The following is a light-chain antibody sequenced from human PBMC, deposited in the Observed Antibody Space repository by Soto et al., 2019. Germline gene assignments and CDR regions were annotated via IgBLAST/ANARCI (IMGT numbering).Light chain of an antibody. CDR1: SSDVGGYNY. CDR3: SSYAGSNVV. CDR2: EVS. V-gene: IGLV2-8*01. J-gene: IGLJ1*01. Sequence: QSVLTQPPSASGSPGQSVTISCTGTSSDVGGYNYVSWYQQHPGKAPKLMIYEVSKRPSGVPDRFSGSKSGNTASLTVSGLQAEDEADYYCSSYAGSNVVFGTGTKDTVL.